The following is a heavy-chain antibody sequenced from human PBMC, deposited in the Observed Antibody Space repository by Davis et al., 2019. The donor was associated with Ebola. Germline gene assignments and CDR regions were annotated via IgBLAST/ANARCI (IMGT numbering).Heavy chain of an antibody. CDR1: GFTFSSYW. D-gene: IGHD4-17*01. J-gene: IGHJ5*02. CDR2: IKQDGSEK. Sequence: PGGSLRLSCAASGFTFSSYWMSWVRQAPGKGLEWVANIKQDGSEKYYVDSVKGRFTISRDNAKNSLYLQMNSLRAEDTAVYYCARDDGLRDNWFDPWGQGTLVTVSS. CDR3: ARDDGLRDNWFDP. V-gene: IGHV3-7*03.